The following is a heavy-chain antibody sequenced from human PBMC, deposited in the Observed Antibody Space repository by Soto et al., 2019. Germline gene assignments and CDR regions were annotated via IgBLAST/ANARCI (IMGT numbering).Heavy chain of an antibody. CDR2: IYYSGST. CDR1: GGSISSSIYY. Sequence: KTSATLSLTCTVSGGSISSSIYYWVWIRQPPWKVLDWIGSIYYSGSTYYNPSLKSRVTISVDTSKNQFSLKLSSVTAADTAVYYCARPSCSTSCYHEGNWFDPWGQGPLVTVSS. V-gene: IGHV4-39*01. CDR3: ARPSCSTSCYHEGNWFDP. D-gene: IGHD2-2*01. J-gene: IGHJ5*02.